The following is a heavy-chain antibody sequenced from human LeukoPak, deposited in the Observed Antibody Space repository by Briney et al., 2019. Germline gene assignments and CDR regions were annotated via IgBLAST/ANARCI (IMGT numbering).Heavy chain of an antibody. CDR2: ISGSGHDI. CDR3: ARAPVYYDESSGYLKISNWYFDL. J-gene: IGHJ2*01. CDR1: GFTFSDSY. Sequence: GGSLRLSCAASGFTFSDSYMTWVRQAPGKGVEWVAYISGSGHDINYSDSVKGRFTISRDNAKNSLYLQMNSLRAEDTAVYYCARAPVYYDESSGYLKISNWYFDLWGRGTLVTVSS. V-gene: IGHV3-11*06. D-gene: IGHD3-22*01.